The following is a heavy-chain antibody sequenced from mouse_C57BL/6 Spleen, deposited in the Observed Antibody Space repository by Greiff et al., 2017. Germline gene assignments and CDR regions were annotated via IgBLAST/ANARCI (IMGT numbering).Heavy chain of an antibody. CDR3: ARPLDGYYFDY. CDR1: GFTFSSYG. D-gene: IGHD2-3*01. J-gene: IGHJ2*01. Sequence: EVQLVESGGDLVKPGGSLKLSCAASGFTFSSYGMSWVRQTPDKRLEWVATISSGGSYTYYPDSVKGRFTISRDNAKNTLYLQMSSLKSEDTAMYYCARPLDGYYFDYWGQGTTLTVSS. V-gene: IGHV5-6*01. CDR2: ISSGGSYT.